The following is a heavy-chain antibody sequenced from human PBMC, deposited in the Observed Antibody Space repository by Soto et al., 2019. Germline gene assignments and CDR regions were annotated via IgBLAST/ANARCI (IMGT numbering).Heavy chain of an antibody. J-gene: IGHJ5*01. CDR2: INPNSGGT. D-gene: IGHD2-2*02. Sequence: QVQLVQSGAEVKKHGASVKVSCKASGYTFTGYYMHWVRQAPRQGLEWMGWINPNSGGTNYAQKFQGWVTMTRVTSISTAYLELSRLRSDDTAVYYCARVNCSSTSCYTQGGCWFESWGQGTLFTFCS. V-gene: IGHV1-2*04. CDR1: GYTFTGYY. CDR3: ARVNCSSTSCYTQGGCWFES.